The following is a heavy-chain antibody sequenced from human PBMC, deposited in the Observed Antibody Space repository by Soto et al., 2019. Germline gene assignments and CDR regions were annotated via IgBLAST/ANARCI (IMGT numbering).Heavy chain of an antibody. CDR2: IYYSGST. CDR1: GGSISSGDYY. CDR3: ARVLAAAGHFDH. J-gene: IGHJ4*02. Sequence: SETLSLTCTVSGGSISSGDYYWSWIRQPPGKGLEWIGYIYYSGSTYYNPSLKSRVTISVDTSKNQFSLKLSSVTAADTAVYYCARVLAAAGHFDHWGQGTLVTVSS. D-gene: IGHD6-13*01. V-gene: IGHV4-30-4*01.